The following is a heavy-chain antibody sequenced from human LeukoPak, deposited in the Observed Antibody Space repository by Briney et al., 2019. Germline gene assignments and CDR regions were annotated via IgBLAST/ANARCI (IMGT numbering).Heavy chain of an antibody. Sequence: GGSLRLSCAASGFTFSSYWMHWVRQAPGKGLVWVSRINSDGSSTSYADSVKGRFTISRDNAKNTLFLQMSSLRAEDTAVYYCARVGFGYGGLDVWGQGATVTISS. V-gene: IGHV3-74*01. CDR3: ARVGFGYGGLDV. D-gene: IGHD3-10*01. CDR1: GFTFSSYW. J-gene: IGHJ6*02. CDR2: INSDGSST.